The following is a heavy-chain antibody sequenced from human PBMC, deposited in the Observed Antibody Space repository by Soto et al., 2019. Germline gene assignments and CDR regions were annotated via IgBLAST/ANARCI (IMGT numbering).Heavy chain of an antibody. D-gene: IGHD3-9*01. Sequence: PSETLSLTCTVSGGSISSGGYYWSWIRQHPGKGLEWIGYIYYSGSTYYNPSLKSRVTISVDTSKNQFSLKLSSVTAADTAVYYCARHEILTGYYNWFDPWGQGTLVTVSS. CDR1: GGSISSGGYY. CDR2: IYYSGST. V-gene: IGHV4-31*03. J-gene: IGHJ5*02. CDR3: ARHEILTGYYNWFDP.